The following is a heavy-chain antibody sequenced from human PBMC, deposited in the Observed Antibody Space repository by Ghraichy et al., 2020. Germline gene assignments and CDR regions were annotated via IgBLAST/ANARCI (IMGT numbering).Heavy chain of an antibody. CDR1: GFTFSSYA. CDR2: ISDSGYST. D-gene: IGHD1-1*01. Sequence: GGSLRLSCAASGFTFSSYAMTWVRQAPGKGLEWVSTISDSGYSTYYADSVKGRFTISRDNSKNTLFLQMNSLRAEDTAVYYCAKDQSGTTRSPPDYWGQGTLVTVSS. CDR3: AKDQSGTTRSPPDY. V-gene: IGHV3-23*01. J-gene: IGHJ4*02.